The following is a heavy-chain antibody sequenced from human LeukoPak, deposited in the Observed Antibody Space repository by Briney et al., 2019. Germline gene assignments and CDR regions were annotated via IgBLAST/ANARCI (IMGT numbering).Heavy chain of an antibody. J-gene: IGHJ4*02. CDR1: GGSISSYY. V-gene: IGHV4-59*08. CDR3: ASWSGSYPYYFDY. Sequence: SETLSLTCTVSGGSISSYYWSWSRQPPGKGLGWGGFIYYSGSTNYNPSLKSRVTISVDTSKNQFSLKLSSVTAADTAVYYCASWSGSYPYYFDYWGQGTLVTVSS. CDR2: IYYSGST. D-gene: IGHD1-26*01.